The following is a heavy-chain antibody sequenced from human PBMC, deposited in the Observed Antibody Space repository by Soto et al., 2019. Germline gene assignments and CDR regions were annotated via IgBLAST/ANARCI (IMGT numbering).Heavy chain of an antibody. CDR3: ARASVSGRRFDY. J-gene: IGHJ4*02. Sequence: ASVKVSCKASGYTLSSYYMHWGRQAPGQGLEWMGIINTSGGSTTYAQKFQGRVTMTRDTSTSTVNMELSSLTSEDTAVYYCARASVSGRRFDYWGEGTLVTVSS. CDR2: INTSGGST. D-gene: IGHD6-19*01. V-gene: IGHV1-46*03. CDR1: GYTLSSYY.